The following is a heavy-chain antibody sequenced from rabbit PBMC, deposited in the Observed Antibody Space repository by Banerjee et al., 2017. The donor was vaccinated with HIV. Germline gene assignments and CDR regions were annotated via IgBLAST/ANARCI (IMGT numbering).Heavy chain of an antibody. CDR3: ARLVAGSLNL. V-gene: IGHV1S29*01. CDR2: ITTGGST. D-gene: IGHD4-1*01. Sequence: QEQLKESGGGLVQPGGSLKLSCKASGFTISSYNMQWVRQAPGEGLEYIGTITTGGSTYYASWVNGRFTISSDNAQNTVDLKMNSLTAADTATYFCARLVAGSLNLWGPGTLVTVS. CDR1: GFTISSYN. J-gene: IGHJ4*01.